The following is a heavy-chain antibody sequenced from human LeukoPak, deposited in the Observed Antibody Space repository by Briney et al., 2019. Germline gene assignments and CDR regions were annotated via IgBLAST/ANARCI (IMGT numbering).Heavy chain of an antibody. J-gene: IGHJ4*02. Sequence: PGGSLRLSCEASGFTFSIFPMHWVRQAPGKGLEWVALISSGSEKYYADSVKGRFTISRDNSKNMLYLQMNSLRADDTAVYHCARDLELSAVYYFDSWGQGTLVIVSS. V-gene: IGHV3-30*04. CDR3: ARDLELSAVYYFDS. CDR1: GFTFSIFP. CDR2: ISSGSEK. D-gene: IGHD3-3*01.